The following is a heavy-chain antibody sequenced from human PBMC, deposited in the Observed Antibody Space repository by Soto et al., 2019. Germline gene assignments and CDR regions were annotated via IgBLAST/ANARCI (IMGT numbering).Heavy chain of an antibody. CDR1: GFTFSSYA. V-gene: IGHV3-23*01. D-gene: IGHD2-21*01. CDR3: AKDRPMNKLWRLRRVNLDYFDY. J-gene: IGHJ4*02. CDR2: ISGSGGST. Sequence: GGSLRLSCAASGFTFSSYAMSWVRQAPGKGLEWVSAISGSGGSTYYADSVKGRFTISRDNSKNTLYLQMNSLRAEDTAVYYCAKDRPMNKLWRLRRVNLDYFDYWGQGTLVTVSS.